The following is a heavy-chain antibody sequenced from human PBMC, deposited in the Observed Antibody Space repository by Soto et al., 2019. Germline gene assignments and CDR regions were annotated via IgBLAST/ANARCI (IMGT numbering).Heavy chain of an antibody. CDR1: GGSISSSSYF. J-gene: IGHJ5*02. Sequence: QLQLQESGPGLVKPSETLSLTCSVSGGSISSSSYFWGWIREPPGKGLAWIGSIYYSGSTYYNPSLKRRVTVSVDTSKNQFALKLSSVPAADTAVYYCARHPSDFWFDPWGQGTLVTVSS. CDR3: ARHPSDFWFDP. D-gene: IGHD2-21*02. CDR2: IYYSGST. V-gene: IGHV4-39*01.